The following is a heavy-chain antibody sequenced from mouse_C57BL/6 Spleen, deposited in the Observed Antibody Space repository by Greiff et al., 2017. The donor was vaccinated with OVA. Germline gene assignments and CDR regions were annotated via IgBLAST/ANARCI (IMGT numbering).Heavy chain of an antibody. CDR3: ARRSWGLDY. Sequence: QVQLQQPGAELVRPGSSVKLSCTASGYTFTSYWMHWVKQRPIQGLEWIGNIDPSDSETHYNQKFKDKATLTVDKSSSTAYMQLSSLTSEDAAVYYCARRSWGLDYWGQGTTLTVSS. D-gene: IGHD4-1*01. V-gene: IGHV1-52*01. CDR1: GYTFTSYW. CDR2: IDPSDSET. J-gene: IGHJ2*01.